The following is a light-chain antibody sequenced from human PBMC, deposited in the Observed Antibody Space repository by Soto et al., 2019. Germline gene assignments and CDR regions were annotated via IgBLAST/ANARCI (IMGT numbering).Light chain of an antibody. Sequence: QSALTQPASVSGSPGQSITISCTGTTSDVGTYIYVSWYQQYPDKAPKLIIYDVSIRPPGVSDRFSGSKSGNTASLTISGLQADDEADYYCNSFTSSQTGVFGTGTKVTVL. J-gene: IGLJ1*01. CDR3: NSFTSSQTGV. CDR2: DVS. V-gene: IGLV2-14*03. CDR1: TSDVGTYIY.